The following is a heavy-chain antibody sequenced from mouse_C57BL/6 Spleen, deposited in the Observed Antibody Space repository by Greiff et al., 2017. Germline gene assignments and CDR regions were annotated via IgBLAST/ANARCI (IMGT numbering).Heavy chain of an antibody. V-gene: IGHV1-52*01. D-gene: IGHD1-1*01. J-gene: IGHJ3*01. Sequence: VQLQQPGAELVRPGSSVKLSCKASGYTFTSYWMHWVKQRPIQGLEWIGNIDPSDSETHYNQKFKDKATLTVDKSSSTAYMQLSSLTSEDSAVYYCARSDYGSSSGFAYWGQGTLVTVSA. CDR1: GYTFTSYW. CDR2: IDPSDSET. CDR3: ARSDYGSSSGFAY.